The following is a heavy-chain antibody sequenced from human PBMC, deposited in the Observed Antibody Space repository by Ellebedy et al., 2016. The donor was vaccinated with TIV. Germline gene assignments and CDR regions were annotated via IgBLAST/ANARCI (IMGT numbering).Heavy chain of an antibody. V-gene: IGHV3-23*05. D-gene: IGHD2-21*01. CDR1: GLTFSSYA. J-gene: IGHJ4*02. CDR3: ARDRSANSH. CDR2: ISNSGSII. Sequence: GGSLRLSCAASGLTFSSYAMSWVRQAPGKGLEWVSAISNSGSIINYADSVRGRFTVSRDNVKNTLYLQMNSLRAEDTAVYYCARDRSANSHWGQGTLVTVSS.